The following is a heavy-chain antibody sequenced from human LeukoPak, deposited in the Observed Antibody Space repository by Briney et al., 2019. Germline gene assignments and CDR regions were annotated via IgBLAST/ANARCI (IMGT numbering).Heavy chain of an antibody. Sequence: GRSLRLSCAASGFTFSSYAMHWVRQAPGKGLEWVAVISYDGSNKYYADSVKGRFTISRDNSKNTLYLQMNSLRAEDTAVYYCARALIVTYYMDVWGKGTTVTVSS. CDR1: GFTFSSYA. J-gene: IGHJ6*03. CDR3: ARALIVTYYMDV. V-gene: IGHV3-30*04. D-gene: IGHD3-22*01. CDR2: ISYDGSNK.